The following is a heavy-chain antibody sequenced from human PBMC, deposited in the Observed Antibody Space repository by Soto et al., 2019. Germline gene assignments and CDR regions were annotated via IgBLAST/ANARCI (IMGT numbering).Heavy chain of an antibody. J-gene: IGHJ4*02. CDR2: IRVYNGNT. Sequence: ASVTVSCEDSGYIITSYGISWVRQATEQGLEWMGWIRVYNGNTNYAQNLQGRVTMTTDTSTSTVYMELRSLRSDDTAVYYCARDVGKDCSSTSCYGSDYWGQGTLVTVSS. CDR1: GYIITSYG. D-gene: IGHD2-2*01. V-gene: IGHV1-18*01. CDR3: ARDVGKDCSSTSCYGSDY.